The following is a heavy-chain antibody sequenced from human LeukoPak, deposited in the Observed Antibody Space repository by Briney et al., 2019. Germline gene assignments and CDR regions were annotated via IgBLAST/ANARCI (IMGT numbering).Heavy chain of an antibody. D-gene: IGHD3-22*01. CDR2: IIPIFGTA. CDR3: ARGYDSSGYYYVAFDY. V-gene: IGHV1-69*13. Sequence: ASVKVSCKASGGTFSSYAISWVRQAPGQGLEWMGGIIPIFGTANYAQKFQGRVTITADESTSTAYMELSSLRSEDTAVYYCARGYDSSGYYYVAFDYWGQGTLVTVSS. J-gene: IGHJ4*02. CDR1: GGTFSSYA.